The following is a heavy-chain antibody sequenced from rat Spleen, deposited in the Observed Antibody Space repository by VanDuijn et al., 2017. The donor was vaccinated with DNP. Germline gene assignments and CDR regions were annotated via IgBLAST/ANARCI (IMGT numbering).Heavy chain of an antibody. J-gene: IGHJ3*01. V-gene: IGHV5S13*01. D-gene: IGHD5-1*01. CDR3: ATVVVTGSLDY. Sequence: EVQLVESGGGLVQPGRSRKLSCAASGFTFNIYWMTWIRQVPGKGLEWVASINTVGVNTYYRDSVKGRFTISRDNAKNTQYLQMDSLRSEDTATYFCATVVVTGSLDYWGQGTLVTVSS. CDR2: INTVGVNT. CDR1: GFTFNIYW.